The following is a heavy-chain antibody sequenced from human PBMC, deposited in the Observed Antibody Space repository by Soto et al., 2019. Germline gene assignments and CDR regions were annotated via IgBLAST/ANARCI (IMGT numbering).Heavy chain of an antibody. CDR1: GGSIGSYY. CDR2: IYYSGST. D-gene: IGHD4-17*01. V-gene: IGHV4-59*01. Sequence: PSETLSLTCTVSGGSIGSYYWSWIRQPPGKGLEWIGYIYYSGSTNYNPSLKSRVTISVDTSKNQFSLKLSSVTAADTAVYYCARGTTVTTFTHYWGQGTLVTVSS. CDR3: ARGTTVTTFTHY. J-gene: IGHJ4*02.